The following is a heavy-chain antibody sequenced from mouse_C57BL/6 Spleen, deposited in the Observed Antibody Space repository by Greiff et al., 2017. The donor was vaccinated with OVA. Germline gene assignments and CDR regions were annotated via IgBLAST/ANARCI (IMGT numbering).Heavy chain of an antibody. D-gene: IGHD1-1*01. Sequence: EVKVVESGGGLVQPKGSLKLSCAASGFTFNTYAMHWVRQAPGKGLEWVARLRSKSSNYATYYADSVKDRFTISRDDSQSMLYLQMNNLKTEDTAMYYCVRDLDYYGTSAIAMDYWGQGTSVTVSS. CDR2: LRSKSSNYAT. CDR1: GFTFNTYA. V-gene: IGHV10-3*01. J-gene: IGHJ4*01. CDR3: VRDLDYYGTSAIAMDY.